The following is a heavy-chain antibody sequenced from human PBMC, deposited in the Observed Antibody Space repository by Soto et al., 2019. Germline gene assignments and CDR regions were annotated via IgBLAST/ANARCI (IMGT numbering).Heavy chain of an antibody. CDR3: ARKGQLVAYYYYGMDV. D-gene: IGHD6-6*01. CDR2: IIPIFGTA. Sequence: TVSCKASGYTFTSYSISWVRQAPRQGLEWMGGIIPIFGTANYAQKFQGRVTITADKSTSTAYMELSSLRSEDTAVYYCARKGQLVAYYYYGMDVWGQGTTVTVSS. J-gene: IGHJ6*02. V-gene: IGHV1-69*06. CDR1: GYTFTSYS.